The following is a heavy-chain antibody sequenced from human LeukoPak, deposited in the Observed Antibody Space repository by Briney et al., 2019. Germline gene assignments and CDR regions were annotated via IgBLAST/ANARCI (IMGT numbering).Heavy chain of an antibody. CDR2: ISSRGDST. CDR3: VKGPRPDITVAHTVEN. Sequence: GGSLILSCAASGFIFSNYAMSWVRQVPGRGLEWVSTISSRGDSTYVADSVKGRFTISRDNSKNSLYLQMNTVRAEDSAVYYCVKGPRPDITVAHTVENWGQGTLVTVSS. D-gene: IGHD6-19*01. CDR1: GFIFSNYA. V-gene: IGHV3-23*01. J-gene: IGHJ4*02.